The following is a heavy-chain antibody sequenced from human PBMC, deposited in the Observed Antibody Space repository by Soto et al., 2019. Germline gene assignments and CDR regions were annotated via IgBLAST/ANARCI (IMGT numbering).Heavy chain of an antibody. CDR3: SRAYLLSRRHVYSFYYYGMDV. CDR1: GFTFSFHS. Sequence: EVQLVESGGGLVKPGGSLRLSCAASGFTFSFHSFNWVRQAPGKGLEWVSGISSSSGYIYYSDSVRGRFTISRYTANNSGFLQMNSLRAEDTAVYYCSRAYLLSRRHVYSFYYYGMDVWGQGTTVTVS. J-gene: IGHJ6*02. D-gene: IGHD2-8*01. CDR2: ISSSSGYI. V-gene: IGHV3-21*01.